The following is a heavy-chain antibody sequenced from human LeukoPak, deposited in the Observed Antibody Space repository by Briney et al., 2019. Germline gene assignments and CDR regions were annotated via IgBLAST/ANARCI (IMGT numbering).Heavy chain of an antibody. J-gene: IGHJ6*03. V-gene: IGHV4-4*09. CDR2: IYTSGST. Sequence: SQTLSLTCTVSGGSISSYYWSWIRQPPGKGLEWIGYIYTSGSTNYNPSLKSRVTISVDTSKNQFSLKLSSVTAADTAVYYCARNMGDCSSTSCYRRHYYYYYYMDVWGKGTTVTVSS. CDR1: GGSISSYY. D-gene: IGHD2-2*01. CDR3: ARNMGDCSSTSCYRRHYYYYYYMDV.